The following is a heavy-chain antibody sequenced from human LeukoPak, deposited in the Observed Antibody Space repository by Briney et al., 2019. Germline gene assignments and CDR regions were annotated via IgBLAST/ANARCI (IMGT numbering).Heavy chain of an antibody. CDR2: ISGSGGST. D-gene: IGHD6-13*01. J-gene: IGHJ6*02. V-gene: IGHV3-23*01. CDR1: GFTFSSYA. CDR3: AKSTSSSWYYGMDV. Sequence: GGSLRLSCAASGFTFSSYAMSWVRQAPGKRLEWVSAISGSGGSTYYADSVKGRFTISRDNSKNTLYLQMNSLRAEDTAIYYCAKSTSSSWYYGMDVWGQGTTVTVSS.